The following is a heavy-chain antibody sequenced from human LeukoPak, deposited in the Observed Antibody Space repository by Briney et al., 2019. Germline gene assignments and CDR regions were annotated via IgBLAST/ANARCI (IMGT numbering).Heavy chain of an antibody. J-gene: IGHJ6*02. CDR1: GYTFTNYD. CDR2: RNPNSGRT. V-gene: IGHV1-8*01. D-gene: IGHD6-13*01. Sequence: ASVKVSCKASGYTFTNYDINWVRQVTGQGLEWMGWRNPNSGRTGFAQKFQGRLTMTADTSISTAYMELSSLTSDDTAVYYCARGPVSTHGMDVWGQGTTVTVSS. CDR3: ARGPVSTHGMDV.